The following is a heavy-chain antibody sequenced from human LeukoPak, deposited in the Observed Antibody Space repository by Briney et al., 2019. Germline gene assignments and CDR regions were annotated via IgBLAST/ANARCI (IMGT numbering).Heavy chain of an antibody. CDR3: ARRAFTSLAPWARAFDI. V-gene: IGHV4-4*09. CDR1: GGSISSYY. Sequence: SETLSLTCTVSGGSISSYYWSWIRQPPGKGLEWIGYIYTSGGTNYNPSLKSRVTISVDTSKNQFSLKLSSVTAADTAVYYCARRAFTSLAPWARAFDIWGQGTMVTVSS. CDR2: IYTSGGT. J-gene: IGHJ3*02. D-gene: IGHD1-26*01.